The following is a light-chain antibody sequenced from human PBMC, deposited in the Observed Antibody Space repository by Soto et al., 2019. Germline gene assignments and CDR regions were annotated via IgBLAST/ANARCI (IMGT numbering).Light chain of an antibody. Sequence: DSQLTQSPSFLSASVGDRVTITCRASQGISTYLAWYQQKPGKAPKLLIYVASTLQSGVPSRFSGSGSGTEFTLTINSLQPEDFATYYCQQLYTYPHTFGGGTKVDIK. CDR2: VAS. J-gene: IGKJ4*01. CDR3: QQLYTYPHT. CDR1: QGISTY. V-gene: IGKV1-9*01.